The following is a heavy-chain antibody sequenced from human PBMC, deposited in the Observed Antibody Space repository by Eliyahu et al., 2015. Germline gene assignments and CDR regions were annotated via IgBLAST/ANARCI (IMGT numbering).Heavy chain of an antibody. D-gene: IGHD2-8*02. CDR3: ARHERYCTGRHCSYYYSLDV. J-gene: IGHJ6*02. Sequence: QVQLQESGPGLVKPSETLSLTCTVXGDSIRNRXYYWGWVRQPPGKGLEWIGSIYYGGVAYYTPSLKSRATISVDTSRDQFYLKLTSVTAADTAVYYCARHERYCTGRHCSYYYSLDVWGQGTTVTVSS. V-gene: IGHV4-39*01. CDR1: GDSIRNRXYY. CDR2: IYYGGVA.